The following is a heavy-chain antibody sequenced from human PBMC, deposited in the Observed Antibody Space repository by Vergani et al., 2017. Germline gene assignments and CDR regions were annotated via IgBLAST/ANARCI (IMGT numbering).Heavy chain of an antibody. J-gene: IGHJ2*01. Sequence: EVRLVESGGGLIPPGRSLRLSCAGSGFTFQDHALHWVRQTPGRGLEWVSGISWNSGRTAYADSVKGRFTISRDNTKNSLSLQMSGLRVEDTAVYYCVRLPRGPWNFDLWGRGTLITVSS. CDR3: VRLPRGPWNFDL. CDR1: GFTFQDHA. CDR2: ISWNSGRT. V-gene: IGHV3-9*01.